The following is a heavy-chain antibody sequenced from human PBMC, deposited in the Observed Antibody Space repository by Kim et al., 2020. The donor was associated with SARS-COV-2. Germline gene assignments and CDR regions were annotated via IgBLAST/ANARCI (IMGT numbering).Heavy chain of an antibody. D-gene: IGHD2-15*01. CDR3: ARAVGGYFDY. V-gene: IGHV3-33*01. Sequence: NKYYACSVKGRFTIARDNSKNTLYLQMNSLRAEDTAVYYCARAVGGYFDYWGQGTLVTVSS. J-gene: IGHJ4*02. CDR2: NK.